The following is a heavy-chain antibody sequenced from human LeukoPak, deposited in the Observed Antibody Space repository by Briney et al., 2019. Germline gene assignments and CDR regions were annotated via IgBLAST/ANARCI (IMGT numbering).Heavy chain of an antibody. CDR2: ISGSSGTI. CDR3: ARWGSFDS. J-gene: IGHJ4*02. CDR1: GFTFSSYS. D-gene: IGHD1-26*01. V-gene: IGHV3-48*01. Sequence: GRSLRLSCAASGFTFSSYSMNWVRQAPGKGLEWISYISGSSGTIYYADSVKGRFTISRDNAKNSLYLQMNNLRAEDTAVYYCARWGSFDSWGQGTLVTVSS.